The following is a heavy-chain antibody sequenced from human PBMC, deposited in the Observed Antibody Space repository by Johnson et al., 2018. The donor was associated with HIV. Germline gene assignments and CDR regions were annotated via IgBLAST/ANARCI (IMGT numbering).Heavy chain of an antibody. CDR2: ISYDGSNK. CDR3: ARPSVVTTLTTTPWAFEI. CDR1: GFTFSSYA. V-gene: IGHV3-30-3*01. Sequence: QVQLVESGGGVVQPGRSLRLSCAASGFTFSSYAMHWVRQAPGKGLEWVALISYDGSNKYYADSVKGRFTISRDNSKSMLYLQMNSLRAEDTAVYYCARPSVVTTLTTTPWAFEIWGQGTMVTVSS. D-gene: IGHD4-17*01. J-gene: IGHJ3*02.